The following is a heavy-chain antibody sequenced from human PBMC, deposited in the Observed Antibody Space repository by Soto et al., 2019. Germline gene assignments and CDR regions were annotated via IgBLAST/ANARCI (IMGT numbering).Heavy chain of an antibody. V-gene: IGHV1-69*06. CDR2: IIPVFVTA. CDR3: ARGTGDH. Sequence: QVQLVQSGAEVKKPGSSVKVSCKASGGTFTPDTFSWVRQAPGQGLEWMGGIIPVFVTANYAQKFQGRVTITADKSTNTAYMELNSLTSEDTAVYFCARGTGDHWGQGTLVTVSS. CDR1: GGTFTPDT. J-gene: IGHJ4*02. D-gene: IGHD3-9*01.